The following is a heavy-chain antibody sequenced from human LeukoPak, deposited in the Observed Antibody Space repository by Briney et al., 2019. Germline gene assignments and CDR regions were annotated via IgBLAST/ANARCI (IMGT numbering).Heavy chain of an antibody. J-gene: IGHJ4*02. CDR3: AREARRDFDY. V-gene: IGHV4-39*07. CDR1: GGSISSSSYY. CDR2: IYYSGST. Sequence: SETLSLTCTVSGGSISSSSYYWGWIRQPPGKGLEWIGSIYYSGSTYYNPSLKSRCTISVDTSKNHFSLKLSSVTAADTAVYYCAREARRDFDYWRQGPLVTVSS.